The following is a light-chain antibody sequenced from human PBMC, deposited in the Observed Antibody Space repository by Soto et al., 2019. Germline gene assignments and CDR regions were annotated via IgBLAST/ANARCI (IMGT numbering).Light chain of an antibody. Sequence: QSALTQPASVSGSPGQSIAISCTGSSSDVGIYNYVSWYQQHPGKVPKLIIYEVSNRPAWVSNRFSGSKSGNTASLTISGLQAEAEADYYCSSYTTSSTRVFGAGTKRTVL. V-gene: IGLV2-14*01. J-gene: IGLJ1*01. CDR2: EVS. CDR1: SSDVGIYNY. CDR3: SSYTTSSTRV.